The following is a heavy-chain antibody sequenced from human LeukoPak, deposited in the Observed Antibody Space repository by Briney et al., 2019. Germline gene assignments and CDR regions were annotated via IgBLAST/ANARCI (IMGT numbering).Heavy chain of an antibody. Sequence: GGSLRLSCAASGFTFSSYSMNWVRQAPGKGLEWVSYISSSSSTIYYADSVKGRFTSSRDNAKNSLYLQMNSLRDEDTAVYYCARGASSGYRIDYWGQGTLVPVSA. CDR1: GFTFSSYS. V-gene: IGHV3-48*02. J-gene: IGHJ4*02. D-gene: IGHD5-18*01. CDR2: ISSSSSTI. CDR3: ARGASSGYRIDY.